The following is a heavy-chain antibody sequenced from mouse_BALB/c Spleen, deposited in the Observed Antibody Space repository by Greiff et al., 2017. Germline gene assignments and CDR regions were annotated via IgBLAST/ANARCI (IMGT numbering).Heavy chain of an antibody. CDR3: VRHLGGRRFAY. V-gene: IGHV10-1*02. CDR2: IRSKSNNYAT. CDR1: GFTFNTYA. J-gene: IGHJ3*01. Sequence: DVLLVESGAGLVQPKGSLKLSCAASGFTFNTYAMNWVRQAPGKGLEWVDRIRSKSNNYATYYAESVKDRITITKDDSKSILYLQMNNLKTEDTAMYYCVRHLGGRRFAYWGQGTLVTVSA.